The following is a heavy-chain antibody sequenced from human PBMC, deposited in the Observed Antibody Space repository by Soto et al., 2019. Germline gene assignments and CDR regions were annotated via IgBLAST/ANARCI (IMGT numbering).Heavy chain of an antibody. Sequence: GGSLRLSCAASGFTFSSYAMSWVRQAPGKGLEWVSAISGRGGSTYYADSVKGRFTISRDNSKNTLYLQMNSLRAEDTAVYYCAKGGGLIPAAIDYWGQGTLVTVSS. CDR1: GFTFSSYA. J-gene: IGHJ4*02. CDR2: ISGRGGST. CDR3: AKGGGLIPAAIDY. V-gene: IGHV3-23*01. D-gene: IGHD2-2*01.